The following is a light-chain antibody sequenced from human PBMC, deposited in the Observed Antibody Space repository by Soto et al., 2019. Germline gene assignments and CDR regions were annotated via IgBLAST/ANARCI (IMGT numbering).Light chain of an antibody. CDR1: QSVSSY. V-gene: IGKV3-11*01. Sequence: DIEFTQSPATLSLSPRERATLSCSASQSVSSYLAWYQQKPGQAPRLLIYDASNRATGIPDRFSGSGSGTDFTLTISSLEPEDCAVYYCQQRSNRPPPLTSVGGTKVDIK. J-gene: IGKJ4*02. CDR2: DAS. CDR3: QQRSNRPPPLT.